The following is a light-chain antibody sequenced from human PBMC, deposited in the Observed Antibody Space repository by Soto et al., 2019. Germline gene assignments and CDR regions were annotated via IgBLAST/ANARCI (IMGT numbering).Light chain of an antibody. Sequence: QSALTQPPSASGSPGQSVTISCTGTSSDVGGYNYVSWYQQHPGKAPKLMIYEVSKRPSGVPDRLSASKSGNTASLTVSGLQAEDEADYYCSSYAGSNNFVFGTGTKVTVL. V-gene: IGLV2-8*01. CDR3: SSYAGSNNFV. CDR1: SSDVGGYNY. J-gene: IGLJ1*01. CDR2: EVS.